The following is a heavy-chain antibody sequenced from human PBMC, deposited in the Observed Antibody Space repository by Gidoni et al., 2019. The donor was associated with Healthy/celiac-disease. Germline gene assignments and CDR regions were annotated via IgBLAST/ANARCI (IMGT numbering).Heavy chain of an antibody. CDR2: INHSGST. Sequence: GLEWIGEINHSGSTNYNPSLKSRVTISVDTSKNQFSLKLSSVTAADTAVYYCARGWFGELLKRGNWFDPWGQGTLVTVSS. CDR3: ARGWFGELLKRGNWFDP. V-gene: IGHV4-34*01. J-gene: IGHJ5*02. D-gene: IGHD3-10*01.